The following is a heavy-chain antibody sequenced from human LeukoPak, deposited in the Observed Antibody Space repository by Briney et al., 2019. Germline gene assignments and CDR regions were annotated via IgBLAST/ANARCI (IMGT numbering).Heavy chain of an antibody. J-gene: IGHJ6*02. V-gene: IGHV1-3*01. D-gene: IGHD2-2*01. CDR3: ARVRLYCSSTSCYFYYYYGMDV. CDR2: INAGNGNT. Sequence: ASVKVSCKASGGTFSSYAIGWVRQAPGQGLEWMGWINAGNGNTKYSQKFQGRVTITRDTSASTAYMELSSLRSEDTAVYYCARVRLYCSSTSCYFYYYYGMDVWGQGTTVTVSS. CDR1: GGTFSSYA.